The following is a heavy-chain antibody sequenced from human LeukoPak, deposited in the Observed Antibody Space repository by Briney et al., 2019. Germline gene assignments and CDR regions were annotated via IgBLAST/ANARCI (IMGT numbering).Heavy chain of an antibody. D-gene: IGHD4-23*01. Sequence: SETLSLTCTVSGGSLSSYYWSWVRQPAGKGVEGIGRIYNRGSTNYNPSLTSPVTMPVVTSKNQFSLKLSSVTAADTAVYYCARVERPYGGIDYWGQGTLVTVSS. V-gene: IGHV4-4*07. CDR3: ARVERPYGGIDY. CDR2: IYNRGST. CDR1: GGSLSSYY. J-gene: IGHJ4*02.